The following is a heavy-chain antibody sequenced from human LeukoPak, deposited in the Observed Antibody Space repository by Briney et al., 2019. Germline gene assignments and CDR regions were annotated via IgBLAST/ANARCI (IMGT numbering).Heavy chain of an antibody. V-gene: IGHV1-2*02. CDR2: INPNSGVT. D-gene: IGHD3-10*01. CDR3: ARMIPQYFGSGSYDAFDI. J-gene: IGHJ3*02. CDR1: GSPFPGYY. Sequence: PSVKVPSKASGSPFPGYYMHWVRPAPGQGLEWMGWINPNSGVTNYAQKFQGRVTMTRDTSITTAYMELSRLRSDDTAVYYCARMIPQYFGSGSYDAFDIWGQGTMVTVSS.